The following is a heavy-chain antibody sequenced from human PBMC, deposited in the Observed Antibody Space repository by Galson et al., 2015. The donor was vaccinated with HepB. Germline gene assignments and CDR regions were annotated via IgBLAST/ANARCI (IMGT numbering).Heavy chain of an antibody. CDR2: ISGSGGST. CDR3: AKDFARKRPEAKGGGRIGGGFDY. V-gene: IGHV3-23*01. D-gene: IGHD3-16*01. CDR1: GFTFSSYA. J-gene: IGHJ4*02. Sequence: SLRLSCAASGFTFSSYAMSWVRQAPGKGLEWVSAISGSGGSTYYADSVKGRFTISRDNSKNTLYLQMNSLRAEDTAVYYCAKDFARKRPEAKGGGRIGGGFDYWGQGTLVTVSS.